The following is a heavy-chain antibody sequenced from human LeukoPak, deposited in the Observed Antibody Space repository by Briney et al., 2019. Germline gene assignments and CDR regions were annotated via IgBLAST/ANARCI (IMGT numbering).Heavy chain of an antibody. CDR3: AKVLPYSSGERGYFFDY. J-gene: IGHJ4*02. CDR1: GFTLSSYE. Sequence: GGSLRLSCTVSGFTLSSYEMSWIRQAPGKGLEWVAFIRYDGSNKYYADSVKGRFTISRDNSKSTLYLQMNSLRAEDTAVYYCAKVLPYSSGERGYFFDYWGQGTLVTVSS. D-gene: IGHD6-19*01. CDR2: IRYDGSNK. V-gene: IGHV3-30*02.